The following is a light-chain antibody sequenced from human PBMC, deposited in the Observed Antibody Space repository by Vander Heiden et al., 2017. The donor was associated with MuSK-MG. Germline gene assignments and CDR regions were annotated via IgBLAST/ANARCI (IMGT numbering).Light chain of an antibody. CDR2: DAS. CDR1: QSVSSRY. Sequence: EIVLTQSPGTLSLSPGERATLSCRASQSVSSRYLAWYQQKPGQAPRLLIYDASRTATGIPDRFSGSASATDFTLTITIRDPEDFAMYYCQREGSSLITFGQGTRLESK. J-gene: IGKJ5*01. CDR3: QREGSSLIT. V-gene: IGKV3-20*01.